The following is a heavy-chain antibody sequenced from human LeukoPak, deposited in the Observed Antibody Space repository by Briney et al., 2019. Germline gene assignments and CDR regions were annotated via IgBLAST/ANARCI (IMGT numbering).Heavy chain of an antibody. CDR3: ARARERLWSGYYRFLDY. CDR1: GYTFTSYG. CDR2: ISAYNGNT. V-gene: IGHV1-18*01. Sequence: ASVKVSCKASGYTFTSYGISWVRQAPGQGLEWMGWISAYNGNTNYAQKLQGRVTMTTDTSTSTAYMELRSLRSDDTAVYYCARARERLWSGYYRFLDYWGQGTLVTVSS. J-gene: IGHJ4*02. D-gene: IGHD3-3*01.